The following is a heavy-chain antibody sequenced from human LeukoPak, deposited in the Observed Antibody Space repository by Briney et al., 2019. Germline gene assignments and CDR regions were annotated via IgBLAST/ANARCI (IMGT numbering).Heavy chain of an antibody. Sequence: SETLSLTCTVSGGSISSYYWSWIRQPPGKGLEWIGYIYYSGSTNYNPSLKSRVTISVDTSKNQFSLKLSSVTAADTAVYYCARDYYDSSGYYHPLHYWGQGTLVTVSS. J-gene: IGHJ4*02. D-gene: IGHD3-22*01. V-gene: IGHV4-59*12. CDR1: GGSISSYY. CDR3: ARDYYDSSGYYHPLHY. CDR2: IYYSGST.